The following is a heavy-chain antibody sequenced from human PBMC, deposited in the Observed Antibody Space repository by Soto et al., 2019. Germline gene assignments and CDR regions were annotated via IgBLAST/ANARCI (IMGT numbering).Heavy chain of an antibody. D-gene: IGHD6-13*01. CDR2: INAGNGNT. J-gene: IGHJ4*02. Sequence: QVQLVQSGAEVKKPGASVKVSCKASGYTFTSYAMHWVRQAPGQRLEWMGWINAGNGNTKYSQKFQGRVTITRDTSASTAYMELSSLRSEDTAVYYCAREGTRVIGSSSWWGIFDYWGQGTLVTVSS. CDR3: AREGTRVIGSSSWWGIFDY. V-gene: IGHV1-3*01. CDR1: GYTFTSYA.